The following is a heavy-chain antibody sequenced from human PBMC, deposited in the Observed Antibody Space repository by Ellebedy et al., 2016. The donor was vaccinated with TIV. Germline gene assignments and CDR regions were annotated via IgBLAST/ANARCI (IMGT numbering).Heavy chain of an antibody. CDR1: GFTFSNYW. D-gene: IGHD2-2*03. J-gene: IGHJ4*02. Sequence: GESLKISCAASGFTFSNYWMSWVRQAPGKGLEWVANIKQDGTEKYYMDSVKGRFSISRDNSKNSLYLQMDSLTAEDTAVYYCVRGSGYCTSNTYSDNWGQGTLVTVSS. CDR2: IKQDGTEK. V-gene: IGHV3-7*03. CDR3: VRGSGYCTSNTYSDN.